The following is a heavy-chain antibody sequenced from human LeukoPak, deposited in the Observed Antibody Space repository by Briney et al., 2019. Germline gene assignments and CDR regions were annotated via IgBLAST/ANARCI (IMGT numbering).Heavy chain of an antibody. V-gene: IGHV1-2*02. J-gene: IGHJ6*03. CDR1: GYTFTGYY. Sequence: ASVKVSCKASGYTFTGYYMHWVRQAPGQGLEWTGWINPNSGGTNYAQKFQGRVTMTRDTSISTAYMELSRLRSDDTAVYYCARDRRGDYYYYMDVWGKGTTVTVSS. CDR2: INPNSGGT. D-gene: IGHD1-26*01. CDR3: ARDRRGDYYYYMDV.